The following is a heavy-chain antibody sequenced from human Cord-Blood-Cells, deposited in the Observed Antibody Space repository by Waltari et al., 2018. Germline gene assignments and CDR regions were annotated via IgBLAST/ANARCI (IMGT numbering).Heavy chain of an antibody. V-gene: IGHV4-34*01. J-gene: IGHJ3*02. CDR2: INHSGST. Sequence: QVQLQQWGAGLLKPSETVSLPCAVYGGSFSGYYWSWIRQPPGKGLEGIGEINHSGSTNYNPSLKSRVTISVDTSKNQFSLKLSSVTAADTAVYYCARGSAVLLWFGESDAFDIWGQGTMVTVSS. D-gene: IGHD3-10*01. CDR1: GGSFSGYY. CDR3: ARGSAVLLWFGESDAFDI.